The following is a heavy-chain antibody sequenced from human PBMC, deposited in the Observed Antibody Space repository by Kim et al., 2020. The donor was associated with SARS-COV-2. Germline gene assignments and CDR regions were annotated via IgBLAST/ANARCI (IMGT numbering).Heavy chain of an antibody. J-gene: IGHJ6*01. CDR3: AREGIGGSYYGDYYYYYG. CDR1: GFTFSSYA. Sequence: GGSLRLSCAASGFTFSSYAMHWVRQAPGKGLEWVAVISYDGSNKYYADSVKGRFTISRYNSKNTLYLQMNSLRAEDTAVYYCAREGIGGSYYGDYYYYYG. D-gene: IGHD1-26*01. CDR2: ISYDGSNK. V-gene: IGHV3-30*04.